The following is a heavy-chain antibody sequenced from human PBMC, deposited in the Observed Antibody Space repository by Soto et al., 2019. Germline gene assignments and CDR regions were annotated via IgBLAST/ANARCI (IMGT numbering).Heavy chain of an antibody. J-gene: IGHJ4*02. CDR3: ARSDTD. CDR1: GFTVSSYY. Sequence: EVQLVESGGGLVQPGGSLRLSCAASGFTVSSYYMTWVRQAPGKGLEWVSVIYSGGSTYYADSVKGRFTISRDNSKNTLYLQMSTLRAEDTAVYYCARSDTDWGQGTLVTVSS. V-gene: IGHV3-66*01. D-gene: IGHD5-18*01. CDR2: IYSGGST.